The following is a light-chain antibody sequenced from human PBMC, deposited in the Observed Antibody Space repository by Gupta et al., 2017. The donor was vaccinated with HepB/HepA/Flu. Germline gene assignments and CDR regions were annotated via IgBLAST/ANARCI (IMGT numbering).Light chain of an antibody. V-gene: IGLV2-14*03. CDR3: SSDTTTNNPV. Sequence: QSALTQPASVSGSPCQSLTISCTGTSSDVGGYNYVSWYQQHPGRAPKLLICDVTNRPSGIANRFSGSKSGNTASLTISGLQAEDEADYYGSSDTTTNNPVFGTGTRVTVL. CDR1: SSDVGGYNY. J-gene: IGLJ1*01. CDR2: DVT.